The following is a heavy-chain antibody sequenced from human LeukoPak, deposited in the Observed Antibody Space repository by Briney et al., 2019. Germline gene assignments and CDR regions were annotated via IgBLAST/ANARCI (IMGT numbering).Heavy chain of an antibody. J-gene: IGHJ4*02. V-gene: IGHV1-18*01. Sequence: ASVKVSCKASGYTFTSYGISWVRQAPGQGLEWMGWISAYNGNTNYAQKLQGRVTVTTDTSTSTAYMELRSLRSDDTAVYYCAREANREWLETQDYWGQGTLVTVSS. CDR1: GYTFTSYG. CDR3: AREANREWLETQDY. D-gene: IGHD6-19*01. CDR2: ISAYNGNT.